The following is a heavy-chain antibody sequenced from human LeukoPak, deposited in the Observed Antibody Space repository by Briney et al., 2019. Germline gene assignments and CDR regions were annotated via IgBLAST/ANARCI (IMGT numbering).Heavy chain of an antibody. J-gene: IGHJ4*02. D-gene: IGHD3-3*01. V-gene: IGHV4-34*01. CDR3: AREFGVASPYFDY. CDR2: INHSGST. Sequence: SETLSLTCAVYGGSFSGYYWSWIRQPPGKGLEWIGEINHSGSTNYNPSLKSRVTISVDTSKNQFSLKLGSVTAADTALYYCAREFGVASPYFDYWGQGTLVTVSS. CDR1: GGSFSGYY.